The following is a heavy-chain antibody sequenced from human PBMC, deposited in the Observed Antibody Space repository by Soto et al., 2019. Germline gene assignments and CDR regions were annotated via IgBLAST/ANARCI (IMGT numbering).Heavy chain of an antibody. Sequence: PSETLSLTCTISGGSISVYYWSWIRQPPGQALEWSGHIYDSGSPYYNPSLRSRVIISADTYKNQISLKLTSATAADTAASYCGRGVGSSPPRYWGRGTLVTVSS. J-gene: IGHJ4*02. CDR2: IYDSGSP. CDR1: GGSISVYY. V-gene: IGHV4-59*01. D-gene: IGHD1-26*01. CDR3: GRGVGSSPPRY.